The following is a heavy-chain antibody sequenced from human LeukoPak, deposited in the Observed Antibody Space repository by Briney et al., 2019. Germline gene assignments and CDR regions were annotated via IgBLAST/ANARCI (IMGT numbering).Heavy chain of an antibody. Sequence: GGSLRLSCAASGFIFSTYSMTWVRQAPGKGLEWVSSISGGDSYIYYADSVKGRFTISRDHAKNSLYLQMNSLRAEDTAVYYCARGKTAASGVFDYWGQGTLVTVSS. CDR3: ARGKTAASGVFDY. D-gene: IGHD6-13*01. CDR1: GFIFSTYS. CDR2: ISGGDSYI. V-gene: IGHV3-21*01. J-gene: IGHJ4*02.